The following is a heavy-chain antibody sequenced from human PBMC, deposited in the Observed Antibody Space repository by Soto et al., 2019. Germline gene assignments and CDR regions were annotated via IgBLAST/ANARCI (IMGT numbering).Heavy chain of an antibody. CDR1: GYTFTSYG. J-gene: IGHJ4*02. CDR2: ISAYNGNT. Sequence: GASVKVSCKASGYTFTSYGISWVRQAPGQGLEWMGWISAYNGNTNYAQKLQGRVTMTTDTSTSTAYMELRSLRSDDTAVYYCARGDHGLGYCTNGVCYLFDYWGQGTLVTVSS. CDR3: ARGDHGLGYCTNGVCYLFDY. D-gene: IGHD2-8*01. V-gene: IGHV1-18*01.